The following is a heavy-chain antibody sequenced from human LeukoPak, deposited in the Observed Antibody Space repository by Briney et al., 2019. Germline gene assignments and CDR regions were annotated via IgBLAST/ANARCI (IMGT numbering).Heavy chain of an antibody. CDR1: GHTFTRYY. CDR3: ARDNYYDSSGYYSH. J-gene: IGHJ4*02. Sequence: ASVKVSCKASGHTFTRYYMHWERQAPGQWLAWLGIINPSGGSTSYAQKFQGRVTMTRDTSTSTVYMELSSLRSEDTAVYYCARDNYYDSSGYYSHWGQGTLVTVSS. V-gene: IGHV1-46*01. D-gene: IGHD3-22*01. CDR2: INPSGGST.